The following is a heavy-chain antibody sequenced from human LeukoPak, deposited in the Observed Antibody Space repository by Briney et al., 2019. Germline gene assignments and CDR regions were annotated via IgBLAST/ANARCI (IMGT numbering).Heavy chain of an antibody. CDR1: GFTFSSYE. CDR3: ARDRGSGIAVAFDY. CDR2: ISSSGSTI. J-gene: IGHJ4*02. Sequence: PGGSLRLSCAASGFTFSSYEMNWVRQAPGKGREWVSYISSSGSTIYYADPVKGRFTISRDNAKNSLYLQMNSLRAEDTAVYYCARDRGSGIAVAFDYWGQGTLVTVSS. V-gene: IGHV3-48*03. D-gene: IGHD6-19*01.